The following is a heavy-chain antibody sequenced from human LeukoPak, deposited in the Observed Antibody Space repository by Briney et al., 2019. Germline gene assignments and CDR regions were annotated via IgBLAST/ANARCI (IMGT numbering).Heavy chain of an antibody. D-gene: IGHD2-8*01. Sequence: GGSLRLSCAASGFTFSSYGMHWVRQAPGQGLEWMGRLYPNSGVTKYAQKFQGGVTMTRDTSISTVYMELSRLRPDDTAVYYCARGGTSYDNGFDYWGQGTLVTVSS. CDR1: GFTFSSYG. CDR3: ARGGTSYDNGFDY. V-gene: IGHV1-2*06. CDR2: LYPNSGVT. J-gene: IGHJ4*02.